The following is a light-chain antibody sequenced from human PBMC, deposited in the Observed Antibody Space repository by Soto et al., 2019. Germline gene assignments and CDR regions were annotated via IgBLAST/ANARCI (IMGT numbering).Light chain of an antibody. CDR3: QQGHSMPFT. CDR2: AAS. V-gene: IGKV1-39*01. J-gene: IGKJ3*01. Sequence: DIPMTQSPSSLSASVGDRVTITCRASQSITNSLNWYQHKPGKAPTLVVYAASSLQSGDPSRFSGSGSGTDFTLTISSLQPEDFATYFCQQGHSMPFTFGPWTKVDIK. CDR1: QSITNS.